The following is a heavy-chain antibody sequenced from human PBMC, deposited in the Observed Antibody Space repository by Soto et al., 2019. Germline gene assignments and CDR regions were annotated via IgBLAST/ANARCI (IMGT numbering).Heavy chain of an antibody. J-gene: IGHJ6*02. V-gene: IGHV6-1*01. D-gene: IGHD2-15*01. Sequence: SQTLSLPCVGSGDTVSSNSVAWNWVRQSPSRGLEWLGRTYYRSRWYSDYAVSVRSRIDINADTSKNQVSLQLNSVTPEDTAVYYCARSDEDSDYDYYGMDVWGQGTTVTVSS. CDR3: ARSDEDSDYDYYGMDV. CDR1: GDTVSSNSVA. CDR2: TYYRSRWYS.